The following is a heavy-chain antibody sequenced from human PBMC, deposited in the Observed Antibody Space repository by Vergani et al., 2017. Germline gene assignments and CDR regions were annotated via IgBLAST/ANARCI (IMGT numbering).Heavy chain of an antibody. J-gene: IGHJ6*02. Sequence: QVQLVESGGGLVKPGGSLRLSCAASGFTFSDYYMSWIRQAPGKGLEWVSYISSSGSTIYYADSVKGRFTISRDNSKNTLYLQMNSLRAEDTAVYYCARDPTTVTPNYYYYYGMDVWGQGTTVTVSS. CDR2: ISSSGSTI. V-gene: IGHV3-11*01. CDR3: ARDPTTVTPNYYYYYGMDV. CDR1: GFTFSDYY. D-gene: IGHD4-17*01.